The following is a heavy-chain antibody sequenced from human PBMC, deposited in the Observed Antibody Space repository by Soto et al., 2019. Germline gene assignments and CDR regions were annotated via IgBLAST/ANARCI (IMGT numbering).Heavy chain of an antibody. Sequence: GRSLRLSCAASGFTVSSNYMSWVRQAPGKGLEWVSLIYGDGSTYYADSVKGRFTISRHNSKNTLHLQMNSLTTEDTAVFYCARGSSGYGYDAFDIWGQGTMVTVSS. CDR1: GFTVSSNY. D-gene: IGHD5-12*01. V-gene: IGHV3-53*04. CDR3: ARGSSGYGYDAFDI. CDR2: IYGDGST. J-gene: IGHJ3*02.